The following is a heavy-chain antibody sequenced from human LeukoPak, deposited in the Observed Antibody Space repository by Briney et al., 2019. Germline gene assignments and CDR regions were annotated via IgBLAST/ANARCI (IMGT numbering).Heavy chain of an antibody. CDR2: ISYDGSNK. J-gene: IGHJ4*02. D-gene: IGHD1-20*01. V-gene: IGHV3-30*18. Sequence: GGSLRLPCAGSGFTFSSYGMHWVRQAPGKGLEWVAVISYDGSNKYYADSVKGRFTISRDNSKNTLYLQMNSLRPEGTAVYYCAKSRHPYNWNDGAFFDYWGQGTLVTVSS. CDR1: GFTFSSYG. CDR3: AKSRHPYNWNDGAFFDY.